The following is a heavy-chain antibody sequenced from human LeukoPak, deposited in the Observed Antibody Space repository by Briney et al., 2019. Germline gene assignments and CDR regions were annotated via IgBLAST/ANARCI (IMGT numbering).Heavy chain of an antibody. D-gene: IGHD2-15*01. J-gene: IGHJ3*02. V-gene: IGHV1-8*03. CDR1: GYTFTSYD. Sequence: ASVKVSCKASGYTFTSYDINWVRQATGQGLEWMGWMNPNSGNTDYAQKFQGRVTITRNTSISTAYMELSSLRAEDTAVYYCARGQVASDAFDIWGQGTMVTVSS. CDR2: MNPNSGNT. CDR3: ARGQVASDAFDI.